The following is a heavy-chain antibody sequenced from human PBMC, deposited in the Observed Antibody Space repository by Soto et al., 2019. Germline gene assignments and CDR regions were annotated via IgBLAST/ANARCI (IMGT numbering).Heavy chain of an antibody. D-gene: IGHD3-3*01. Sequence: GGSLRLSCAASGFTFSNAWINWVRQAPGKGLEWVGRIKSKTDGGTTDFAAPVKGRFAISRDDSKNMVYLQMTNMDPVDTATYYCAHEYYDFPVDYWGQGTLVTVSS. J-gene: IGHJ4*02. CDR2: IKSKTDGGTT. V-gene: IGHV3-15*07. CDR1: GFTFSNAW. CDR3: AHEYYDFPVDY.